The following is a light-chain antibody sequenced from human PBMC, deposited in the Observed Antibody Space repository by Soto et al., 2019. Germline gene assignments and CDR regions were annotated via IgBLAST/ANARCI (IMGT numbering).Light chain of an antibody. CDR3: QQLNTYPIT. V-gene: IGKV1-9*01. J-gene: IGKJ5*01. CDR2: GAS. Sequence: IPLTQSPSSLSASVGDRVTITCRASQGISSYLAWYQQKPGKAPKLLIYGASTLEGGVPFRFSGSGSGTDFTLIISRVQPEDFATYYCQQLNTYPITFGQGTRLEIK. CDR1: QGISSY.